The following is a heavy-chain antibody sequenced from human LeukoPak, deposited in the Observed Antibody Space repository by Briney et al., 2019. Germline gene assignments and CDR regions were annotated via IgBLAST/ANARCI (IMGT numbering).Heavy chain of an antibody. CDR2: IYSSGNT. V-gene: IGHV4-59*01. CDR3: ARLRWQLVGPYFDY. D-gene: IGHD1-26*01. Sequence: SETLSLTCSFSGDSISTYYWSWIRQSPGKGLEWTGHIYSSGNTDYNSSLKSRVTISVDTSKSQFSLRLSSVTATDTAVYYCARLRWQLVGPYFDYWGQGILVTVSS. CDR1: GDSISTYY. J-gene: IGHJ4*02.